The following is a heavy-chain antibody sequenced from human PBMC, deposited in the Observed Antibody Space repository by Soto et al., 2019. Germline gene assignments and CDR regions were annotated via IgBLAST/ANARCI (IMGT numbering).Heavy chain of an antibody. CDR2: ISYDGSNK. J-gene: IGHJ4*02. D-gene: IGHD4-17*01. CDR1: GFTFSSYA. Sequence: GGSLRLSCAASGFTFSSYAMNWVRQAPGKGLEWVAVISYDGSNKYYADSVKGRFTISRDNSKNTLYLQMNSLRAEDTAVYYCARDLSQRYGGNNGYADYWGQGTLVTVSS. V-gene: IGHV3-30-3*01. CDR3: ARDLSQRYGGNNGYADY.